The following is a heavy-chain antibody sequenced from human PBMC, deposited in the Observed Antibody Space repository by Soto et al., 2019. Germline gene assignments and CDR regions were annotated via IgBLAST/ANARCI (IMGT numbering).Heavy chain of an antibody. CDR1: VFTFISYA. CDR2: ISYDGSNK. Sequence: GWSLRLSCASSVFTFISYAMHWVRQAPGKGLEWVAVISYDGSNKYYADSVKGRFTISRDNSKNTLYLQMNSLRAEDTAVYYCARDPSDILTGYTYAYDYWGQGTLVTVSS. J-gene: IGHJ4*02. D-gene: IGHD3-9*01. CDR3: ARDPSDILTGYTYAYDY. V-gene: IGHV3-30-3*01.